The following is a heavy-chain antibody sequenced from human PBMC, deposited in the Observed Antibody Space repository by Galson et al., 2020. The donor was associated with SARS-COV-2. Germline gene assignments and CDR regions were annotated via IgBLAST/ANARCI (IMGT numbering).Heavy chain of an antibody. V-gene: IGHV3-30*04. J-gene: IGHJ4*02. CDR3: ARGRYSYGFTIDY. CDR2: ISYDGSNK. D-gene: IGHD5-18*01. Sequence: RESLKISCAASGFTFSSYAMHWVRQAPGKGLEWVAVISYDGSNKYYADSVKGRFTISRDNSKNTLYLQMNSLRAEDTAVYYCARGRYSYGFTIDYWGQGTLVTVSS. CDR1: GFTFSSYA.